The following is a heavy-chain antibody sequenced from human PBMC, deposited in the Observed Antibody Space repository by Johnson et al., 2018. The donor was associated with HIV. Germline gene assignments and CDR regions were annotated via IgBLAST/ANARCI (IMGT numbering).Heavy chain of an antibody. Sequence: VQLVESGGGLAKPAWSPRLSCAASQFTFSSHYMTCVRQAPGNGLELVGQLNANGGSTYLIDYSGTDRFNTSRDNAKNSLYLQMNSLRAEDTAVYYCARGGSCYNAHFDIWGQGTMVTVSS. V-gene: IGHV3-25*03. CDR3: ARGGSCYNAHFDI. J-gene: IGHJ3*02. CDR1: QFTFSSHY. CDR2: LNANGGST. D-gene: IGHD2-15*01.